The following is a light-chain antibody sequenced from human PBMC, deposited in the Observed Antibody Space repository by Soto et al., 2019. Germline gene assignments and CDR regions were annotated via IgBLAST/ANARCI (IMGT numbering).Light chain of an antibody. V-gene: IGLV2-14*02. CDR2: EVS. CDR1: NSDIGSYNL. CDR3: SSYTTTNTLV. J-gene: IGLJ2*01. Sequence: QSALTQPASVSGSPGQSITVSCTGSNSDIGSYNLVSWYQQHPGKAPKVIISEVSKRPSGVPNHFSGSKSGITASLTISGLQADDEAVYYCSSYTTTNTLVFGGGTKLTVL.